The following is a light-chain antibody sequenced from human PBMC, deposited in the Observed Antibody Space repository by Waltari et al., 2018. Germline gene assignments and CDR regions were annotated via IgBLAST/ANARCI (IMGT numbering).Light chain of an antibody. Sequence: DIQMTQSPSTLSASVGDRVTLTCRASQIISSWLAWYQQKPGKAPKLLIYKASNLESGVPSRFSGSGSGTEFTLTISSLQPDDFATYYCQQYDDYLYSFGQGTKLEIE. CDR2: KAS. J-gene: IGKJ2*03. V-gene: IGKV1-5*03. CDR3: QQYDDYLYS. CDR1: QIISSW.